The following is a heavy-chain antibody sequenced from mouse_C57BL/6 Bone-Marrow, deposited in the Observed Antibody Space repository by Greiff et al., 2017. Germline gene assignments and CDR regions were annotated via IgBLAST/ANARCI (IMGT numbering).Heavy chain of an antibody. CDR2: INPGSGGT. Sequence: QVQLQQSGAELVRPGTSVKVSCKASGYAFTNYLIEWVKQRPGQGLEWIGVINPGSGGTNYNEKFKGKAKLTADKSSRTAYMQLSSLTSEDSAVYFCARSKNWDSWFAYWGQGTLVTVSA. J-gene: IGHJ3*01. CDR3: ARSKNWDSWFAY. CDR1: GYAFTNYL. V-gene: IGHV1-54*01. D-gene: IGHD4-1*01.